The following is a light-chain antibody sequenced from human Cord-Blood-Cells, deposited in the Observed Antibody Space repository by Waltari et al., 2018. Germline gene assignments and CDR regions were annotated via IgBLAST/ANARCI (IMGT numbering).Light chain of an antibody. CDR3: QQYGSSPKT. J-gene: IGKJ1*01. CDR1: QSVSSSY. CDR2: GAS. V-gene: IGKV3-20*01. Sequence: EIVLTQSPGTLSLSPGERVTLSCRASQSVSSSYLAWYQQKPGQAPRLLIYGASSSATGIPDRFSGSGSGTDFTLTISRLEPEDFAVYYCQQYGSSPKTFGQGTKVEIK.